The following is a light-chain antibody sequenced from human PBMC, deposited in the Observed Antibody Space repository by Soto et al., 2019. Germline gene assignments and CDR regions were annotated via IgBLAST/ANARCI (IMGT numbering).Light chain of an antibody. J-gene: IGLJ1*01. V-gene: IGLV2-23*01. CDR3: FSYAGNSLNYV. Sequence: SVLTEPVSVSWSPGQSITISCTGPSSDVVSYNLVSWYQQHPGKAPNLMIYQGSKRPSGISNRFSGSKSGNTASLTISGLQAEDEADYYCFSYAGNSLNYVFGTGTRSPX. CDR2: QGS. CDR1: SSDVVSYNL.